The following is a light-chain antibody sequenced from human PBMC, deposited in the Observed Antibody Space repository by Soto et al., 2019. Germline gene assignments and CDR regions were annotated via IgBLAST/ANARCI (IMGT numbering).Light chain of an antibody. Sequence: EIVLTQSPGTLSLSPGERATLSCRASQSVGNNYLAWYQQKPGQAPRLLIHTASRRATGIPARFSGSGSGTDFTLTITRLEPDDFAVYYCHQHAAAPLTFGGGTRVEIK. CDR1: QSVGNNY. CDR2: TAS. J-gene: IGKJ4*01. CDR3: HQHAAAPLT. V-gene: IGKV3-20*01.